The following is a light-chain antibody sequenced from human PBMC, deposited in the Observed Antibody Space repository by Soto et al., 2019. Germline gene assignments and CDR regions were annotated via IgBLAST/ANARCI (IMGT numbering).Light chain of an antibody. CDR1: QNVLYKSNNENY. CDR3: QQYYSTPPYT. V-gene: IGKV4-1*01. J-gene: IGKJ2*01. Sequence: DIVMTQSPDSLAVSPGERATINCKSSQNVLYKSNNENYLAWFQQKPGQPPKLLIYWASTRKSGVPDRFTGSGSGSDFTLTISSLQAEDVAVYYCQQYYSTPPYTFGQGTKLEI. CDR2: WAS.